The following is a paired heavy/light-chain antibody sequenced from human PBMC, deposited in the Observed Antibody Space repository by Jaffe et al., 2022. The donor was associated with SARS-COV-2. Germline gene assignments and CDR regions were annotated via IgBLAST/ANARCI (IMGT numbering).Heavy chain of an antibody. CDR2: IYYSGTT. V-gene: IGHV4-39*01. J-gene: IGHJ4*02. CDR3: ARLGAPRKFEY. Sequence: QLQLQESGPGLVKPSETLSLTCSVSGGSISSTNYYWGWIRRPPGKGLEWIGNIYYSGTTYYNPSLKSRITISVDTSKNQFSLRLASVTAADTAVYYCARLGAPRKFEYWGQGTLVTVSS. CDR1: GGSISSTNYY.
Light chain of an antibody. CDR3: QQANSFPYT. CDR2: TAS. V-gene: IGKV1-12*01. CDR1: QGISNW. Sequence: DIQMTQSPSSVSASVGDRVIITCRASQGISNWLAWYQQKPGKAPKLLIYTASSLQSGVPSRFSGSGSGTDFTLTINSLQPEDFATYYCQQANSFPYTFGQGTKLEIK. J-gene: IGKJ2*01.